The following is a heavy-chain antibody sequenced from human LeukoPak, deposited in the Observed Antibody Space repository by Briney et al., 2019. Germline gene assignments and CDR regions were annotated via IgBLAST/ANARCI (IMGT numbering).Heavy chain of an antibody. Sequence: PGRSLRLSCAASGFPFSSYAMHWVRQAPGKGLEWVAVISYDGSNKYYADSVKGRFTISRDNSKNTLYLQMNSLRAEDTAVYYCARDDCSGGSCYPINAFDIWGQGTMVTVSS. D-gene: IGHD2-15*01. J-gene: IGHJ3*02. V-gene: IGHV3-30*04. CDR3: ARDDCSGGSCYPINAFDI. CDR1: GFPFSSYA. CDR2: ISYDGSNK.